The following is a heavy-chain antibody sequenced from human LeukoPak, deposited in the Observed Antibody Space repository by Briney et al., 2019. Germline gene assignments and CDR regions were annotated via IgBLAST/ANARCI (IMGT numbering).Heavy chain of an antibody. J-gene: IGHJ6*02. D-gene: IGHD2-2*01. V-gene: IGHV4-34*01. CDR2: INHSGST. CDR3: ARIVVVPAASYYYYGMDV. CDR1: GGSFSGYY. Sequence: SETLSLTCAVYGGSFSGYYWSWIRQPPGKGLEWIGEINHSGSTNYNPSLKSRVTISVDTSKNQFSLKLSSVTAADTAVYYCARIVVVPAASYYYYGMDVWGQGTTVTVSS.